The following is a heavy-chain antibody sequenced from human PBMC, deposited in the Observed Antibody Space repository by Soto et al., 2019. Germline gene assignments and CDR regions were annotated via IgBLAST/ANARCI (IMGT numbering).Heavy chain of an antibody. CDR2: IYAGNGNT. CDR3: ARDLWLGESFRYYFDY. J-gene: IGHJ4*01. Sequence: ASVKVSCKASGYTFTSYTRHWGRQAPGQSLEWMGWIYAGNGNTKYSQKLQGRVTISRDTSASTAYMELSSLTSEDTALYYCARDLWLGESFRYYFDYWAQGTLVTVSS. D-gene: IGHD3-10*01. V-gene: IGHV1-3*01. CDR1: GYTFTSYT.